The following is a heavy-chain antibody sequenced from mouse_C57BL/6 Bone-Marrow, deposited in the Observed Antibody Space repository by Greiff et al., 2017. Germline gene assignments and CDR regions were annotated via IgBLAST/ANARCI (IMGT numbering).Heavy chain of an antibody. CDR1: GYAFSSSW. J-gene: IGHJ4*01. CDR3: ANSSPLYAMDY. D-gene: IGHD1-1*01. CDR2: IYPGDGDT. Sequence: QVQLQQSGPELVKPGASVKISCKASGYAFSSSWMNWVKQRPGKGLEWIGRIYPGDGDTNYNGKFKGKATLTADKSSSTAYMQLSSLTSEDSAVYFCANSSPLYAMDYWGQGTSVTVSS. V-gene: IGHV1-82*01.